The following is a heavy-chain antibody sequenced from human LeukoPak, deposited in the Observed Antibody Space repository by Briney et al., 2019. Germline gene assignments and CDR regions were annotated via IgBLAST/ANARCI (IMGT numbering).Heavy chain of an antibody. D-gene: IGHD6-6*01. CDR3: ARSSYSSSSSV. CDR1: GFTFSNYG. CDR2: IWYDGSNK. J-gene: IGHJ3*01. V-gene: IGHV3-33*01. Sequence: PGGSLRLSCAASGFTFSNYGMHWVRQAPGKGLEWVAVIWYDGSNKYYADSIKGRFTISRDNSKNTLYLQMNSLRAEDTAVYYCARSSYSSSSSVWGQGTMVTVSS.